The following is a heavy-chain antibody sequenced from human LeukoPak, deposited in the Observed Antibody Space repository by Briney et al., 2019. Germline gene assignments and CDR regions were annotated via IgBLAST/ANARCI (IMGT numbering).Heavy chain of an antibody. Sequence: GGSLRLSCAASGFTVSSNYMSWVRQAPGKGLEWVSVIYGGGSTYYADSVKGRFTISRDNSKNTLYLQMNSLRAEDTAVYYCARGSGRSGWYVGYFDYWGQGTLVTVSS. CDR1: GFTVSSNY. J-gene: IGHJ4*02. CDR3: ARGSGRSGWYVGYFDY. V-gene: IGHV3-53*01. CDR2: IYGGGST. D-gene: IGHD6-19*01.